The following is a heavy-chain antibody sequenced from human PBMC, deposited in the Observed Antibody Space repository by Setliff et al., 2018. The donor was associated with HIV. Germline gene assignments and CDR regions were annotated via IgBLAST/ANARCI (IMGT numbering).Heavy chain of an antibody. CDR1: GGSITRGDHY. Sequence: PSETLSLTCTVSGGSITRGDHYWNWVRQHPEKGLEWLGYIYYTGSAYYNPSLKSRITISLDTSQKQFALKLSSVTAADTALYYCTRARLGRQVVTAFDIWGQGTTVTVSS. J-gene: IGHJ3*02. CDR3: TRARLGRQVVTAFDI. D-gene: IGHD3-22*01. CDR2: IYYTGSA. V-gene: IGHV4-31*03.